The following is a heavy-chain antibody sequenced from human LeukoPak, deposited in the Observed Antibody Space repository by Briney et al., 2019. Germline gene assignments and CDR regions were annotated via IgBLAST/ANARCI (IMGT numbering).Heavy chain of an antibody. CDR2: IYHSGST. Sequence: PSGTLSLTCAVSGGSISSSNWWSWVRQPPGKGLEWIGEIYHSGSTNYNPSLKSRVTISVDKSKNQFSLKLSSVTAADTAVYYCARDVQWYYYYYGMDVWGQGTTVTVSS. V-gene: IGHV4-4*02. CDR1: GGSISSSNW. CDR3: ARDVQWYYYYYGMDV. D-gene: IGHD2-15*01. J-gene: IGHJ6*02.